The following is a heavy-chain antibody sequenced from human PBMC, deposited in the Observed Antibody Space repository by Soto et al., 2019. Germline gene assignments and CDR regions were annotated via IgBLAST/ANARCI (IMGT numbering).Heavy chain of an antibody. CDR3: ARTVATRASQYTY. J-gene: IGHJ4*02. CDR1: GYTFTIYI. CDR2: INPSGGST. Sequence: ASVKVSCKASGYTFTIYIVHWVRQAPGQGLEWMGIINPSGGSTSYAQKFQGRVTMTRDTSTSTVYMELTSLRSEDTAVYYCARTVATRASQYTYWGKGTLVTVSS. D-gene: IGHD6-6*01. V-gene: IGHV1-46*01.